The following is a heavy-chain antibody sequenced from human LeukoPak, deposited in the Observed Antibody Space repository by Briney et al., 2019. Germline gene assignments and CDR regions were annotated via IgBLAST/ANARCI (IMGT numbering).Heavy chain of an antibody. CDR1: GDSISTNNW. Sequence: PSETLSLTCAVSGDSISTNNWYNWVRQPPGKGLEWIGGIYYSGSTYYNPSLKSRVTISVDTSKNQFSLKLSSVTAADTAVYYCARHAAVTDAFAIWGQGAMVTVSS. CDR3: ARHAAVTDAFAI. V-gene: IGHV4-4*02. J-gene: IGHJ3*02. CDR2: IYYSGST. D-gene: IGHD4-17*01.